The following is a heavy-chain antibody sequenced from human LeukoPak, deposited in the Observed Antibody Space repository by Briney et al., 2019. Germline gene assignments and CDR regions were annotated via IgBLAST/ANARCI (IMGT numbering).Heavy chain of an antibody. CDR1: GFPFSRYG. CDR2: IWYDGSKK. V-gene: IGHV3-33*01. Sequence: RSLRLSFAASGFPFSRYGMHWVRPAPGKGLEWVALIWYDGSKKYYADYVKGRFTISRDNSKNTVYLQMNSLRAEDTAVYYCARWMAGTQLWSIDYWGQGTLVSVSS. CDR3: ARWMAGTQLWSIDY. D-gene: IGHD5-18*01. J-gene: IGHJ4*02.